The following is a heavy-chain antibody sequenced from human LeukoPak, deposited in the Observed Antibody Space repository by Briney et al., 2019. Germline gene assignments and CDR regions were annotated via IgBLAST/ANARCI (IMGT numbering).Heavy chain of an antibody. D-gene: IGHD3-3*01. V-gene: IGHV1-18*01. Sequence: ASVKVSCKASGYTFTTHDINWVRQAPGQGLEWMGWISAYNGNSNYAENLQGRVTMTTDTSTNTAYLELRSLRSDDTAVYYCARDGKGRYDFRENDYWGQGTLVTVSS. CDR3: ARDGKGRYDFRENDY. J-gene: IGHJ4*02. CDR1: GYTFTTHD. CDR2: ISAYNGNS.